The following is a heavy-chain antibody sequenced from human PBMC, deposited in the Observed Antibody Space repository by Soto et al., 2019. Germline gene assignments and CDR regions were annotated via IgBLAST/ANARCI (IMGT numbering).Heavy chain of an antibody. CDR2: ISYDGSNK. CDR3: ARDPTYYYDSSGYYPAH. J-gene: IGHJ4*02. Sequence: GGSLRLSCAASGFTFSSYAMHWVRQAPGKGLERVAVISYDGSNKYYADAVRGRVTISRDNSKNTLYLQMNSLRAEDTAVYYCARDPTYYYDSSGYYPAHWGQGTLVTVSS. CDR1: GFTFSSYA. D-gene: IGHD3-22*01. V-gene: IGHV3-30-3*01.